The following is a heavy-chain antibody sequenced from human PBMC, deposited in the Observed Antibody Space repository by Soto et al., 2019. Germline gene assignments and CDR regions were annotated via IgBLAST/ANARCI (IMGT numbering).Heavy chain of an antibody. D-gene: IGHD3-10*01. Sequence: QVQLQQWGAGLLKPSETLSLTCAVYGGSFSGYYWSWIRQPPGKGLEWIGEINHSGSTNYNPSLKRRVTLSVATSKNQFSLKLSSVTAADTAVYYCARSGYYGSGSYYPRNWFDPWGQGTLVTVSS. CDR2: INHSGST. J-gene: IGHJ5*02. CDR1: GGSFSGYY. CDR3: ARSGYYGSGSYYPRNWFDP. V-gene: IGHV4-34*01.